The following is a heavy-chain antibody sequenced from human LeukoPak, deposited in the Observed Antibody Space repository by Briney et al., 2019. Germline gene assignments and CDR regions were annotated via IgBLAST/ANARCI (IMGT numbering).Heavy chain of an antibody. Sequence: GRSLRLSCAASGFTFSSYGMHWVRQAPGKGLEWVAVISYDGSNKYYADSVKGRFTISRDNSKNTLYLQMNSLRAEDTAVYYCAKDKAATVTRYYDYWGQGTLVTVSS. CDR3: AKDKAATVTRYYDY. CDR2: ISYDGSNK. V-gene: IGHV3-30*18. CDR1: GFTFSSYG. D-gene: IGHD4-17*01. J-gene: IGHJ4*02.